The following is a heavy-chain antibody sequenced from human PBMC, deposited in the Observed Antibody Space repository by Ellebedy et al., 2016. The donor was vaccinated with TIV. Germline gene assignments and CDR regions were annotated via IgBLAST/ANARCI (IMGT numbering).Heavy chain of an antibody. D-gene: IGHD1-26*01. J-gene: IGHJ4*02. CDR3: ARGGSYYADY. CDR2: IWYDGSNK. Sequence: GESLKISCAASGFNFSDHAFHWVRQAPGKGLEWVAVIWYDGSNKYYADSVKGRFTISRDNSKNTLYLQMNSLRAEDTAVYYCARGGSYYADYWGQGTLVTVSS. CDR1: GFNFSDHA. V-gene: IGHV3-33*08.